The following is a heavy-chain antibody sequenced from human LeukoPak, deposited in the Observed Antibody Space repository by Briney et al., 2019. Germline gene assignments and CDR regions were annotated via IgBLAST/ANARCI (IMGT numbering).Heavy chain of an antibody. J-gene: IGHJ4*02. CDR3: VRHLSDITSCPNY. D-gene: IGHD2-2*01. CDR2: IYPGDSDT. V-gene: IGHV5-51*01. CDR1: GYTFTNYW. Sequence: PGESLKISCQASGYTFTNYWIGWVRQMPGKGLEWMGIIYPGDSDTKYSPSFQGQVTMSADRSIRTAYLQWNSLKASDTAIYYCVRHLSDITSCPNYWGPGTLITVAS.